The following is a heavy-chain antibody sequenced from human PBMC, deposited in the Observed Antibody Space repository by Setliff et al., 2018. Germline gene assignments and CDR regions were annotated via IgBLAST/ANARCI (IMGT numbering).Heavy chain of an antibody. D-gene: IGHD3-22*01. CDR2: IMPIFGTT. J-gene: IGHJ4*02. CDR3: ARERGYYLDSTNYYYYFDY. CDR1: GYSFPTDY. Sequence: SVKVSCKASGYSFPTDYIHWVRQAPGQGLEWMGGIMPIFGTTNYAQKFQGRVTIITDESTSTAYMELSSLRSEDTAVYYCARERGYYLDSTNYYYYFDYWGQGTLVTVSS. V-gene: IGHV1-69*05.